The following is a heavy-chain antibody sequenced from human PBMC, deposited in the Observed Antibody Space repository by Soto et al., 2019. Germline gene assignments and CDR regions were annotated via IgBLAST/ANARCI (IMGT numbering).Heavy chain of an antibody. D-gene: IGHD6-13*01. CDR2: ISYDGSNK. CDR1: GFTFSSYA. J-gene: IGHJ4*02. CDR3: ASHSSSWF. V-gene: IGHV3-30-3*01. Sequence: VQLVESGGGVVQPGRSLRLSCAASGFTFSSYAMHWVRQAPGKGLEWVAVISYDGSNKYYADSVKGRFTISRDNSKNTLYLQMNSLRAEDTAVYYCASHSSSWFWGQGTLVTVSS.